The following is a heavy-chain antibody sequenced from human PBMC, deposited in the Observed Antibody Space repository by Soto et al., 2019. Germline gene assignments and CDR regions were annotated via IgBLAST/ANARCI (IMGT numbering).Heavy chain of an antibody. CDR2: IYPGNFDI. D-gene: IGHD4-17*01. J-gene: IGHJ6*02. Sequence: PGESLKISCTGCGYSFSNYWIGWVRPMPGKGLEWMGIIYPGNFDIRYSPSFQGQVTISADKSISTAYLQWSSLKASDTAMYYCGRHPYGDYDIMDVWGQGTMVTVSS. CDR3: GRHPYGDYDIMDV. CDR1: GYSFSNYW. V-gene: IGHV5-51*01.